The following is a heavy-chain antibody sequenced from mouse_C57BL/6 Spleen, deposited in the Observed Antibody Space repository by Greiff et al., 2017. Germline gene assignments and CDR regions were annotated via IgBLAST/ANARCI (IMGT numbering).Heavy chain of an antibody. CDR2: INPNNGGT. CDR3: ARRGIYYDYDGYAMDY. J-gene: IGHJ4*01. CDR1: GYTFTDYY. D-gene: IGHD2-4*01. Sequence: VQLQQSGPELVKPGASVKISCKASGYTFTDYYMNWVKQSHGKSLEWIGDINPNNGGTSYNQKFKGKATLTVDKSSSTAYMELRSLTSEDSAVYYCARRGIYYDYDGYAMDYWGQGTSVTVSS. V-gene: IGHV1-26*01.